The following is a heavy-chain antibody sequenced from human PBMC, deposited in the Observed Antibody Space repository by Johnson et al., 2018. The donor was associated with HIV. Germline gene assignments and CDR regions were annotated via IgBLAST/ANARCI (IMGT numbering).Heavy chain of an antibody. CDR3: ARRSGYAFDI. CDR2: IYSGDST. V-gene: IGHV3-66*01. D-gene: IGHD1-1*01. J-gene: IGHJ3*02. Sequence: VQLVESGGGLVQPGGSLRLSCAASGFTVSSNYMSWVRQAPGKGLEWVSVIYSGDSTYYADSVKGRFIISRDNSKHTLYLQMNSLRADDTAVYYCARRSGYAFDIWGQGTMVTVSS. CDR1: GFTVSSNY.